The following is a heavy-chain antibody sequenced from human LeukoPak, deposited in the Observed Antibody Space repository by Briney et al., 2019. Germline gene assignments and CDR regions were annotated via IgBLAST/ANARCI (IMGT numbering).Heavy chain of an antibody. J-gene: IGHJ6*03. CDR3: ARGSIAARSYYYYMDV. V-gene: IGHV1-69*05. D-gene: IGHD6-6*01. CDR1: GGTFSSYA. Sequence: ASVKVSCKASGGTFSSYAISLVRQAPGQGLEWMGGIIPIFGTANYAQKFQGRVTITTDESTSTAYMELSSLRSEDTAVYYCARGSIAARSYYYYMDVWGKGTTVTVSS. CDR2: IIPIFGTA.